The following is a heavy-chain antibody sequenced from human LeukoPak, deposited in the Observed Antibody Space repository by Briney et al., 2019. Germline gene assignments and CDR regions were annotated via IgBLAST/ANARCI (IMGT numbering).Heavy chain of an antibody. V-gene: IGHV3-23*01. CDR2: ISGSGGSA. J-gene: IGHJ6*02. CDR3: VKGRDYFYHYGLDV. Sequence: PGGSLRLSCAASGFTFSSYDMSWVRQAPGKGLEWVSAISGSGGSAYYADSVKGRFTISRDNSKNTLYLQMNSLRAEDTAVYSCVKGRDYFYHYGLDVWGQGTTVTVS. CDR1: GFTFSSYD.